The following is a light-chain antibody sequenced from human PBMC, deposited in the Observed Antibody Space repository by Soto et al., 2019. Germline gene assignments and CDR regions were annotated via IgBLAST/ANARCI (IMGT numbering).Light chain of an antibody. CDR3: QQYFTTPIT. CDR1: QSVLDSSNNKNY. V-gene: IGKV4-1*01. J-gene: IGKJ5*01. Sequence: DIVMTQSPDSLAVSLGERATINCKSSQSVLDSSNNKNYIAWYQQKPGQPPKLLIYWASTRESGVPDRFSGSGSGTDFTLTISTLQAEDVAIYHCQQYFTTPITFGQGIRLE. CDR2: WAS.